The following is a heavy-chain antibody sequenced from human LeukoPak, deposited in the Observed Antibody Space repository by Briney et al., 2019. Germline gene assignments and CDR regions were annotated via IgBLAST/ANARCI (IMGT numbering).Heavy chain of an antibody. CDR3: ARLHYDSSGYYYFDY. V-gene: IGHV4-59*01. Sequence: SETLSLTCTVSGGSISSYYWSWIRQPPGKGLECIGYIYYSGSTNYNPSLKSRVTISVDTSKSQLSLKLSSVTAADTAVYYCARLHYDSSGYYYFDYWGQGTLVTVSS. J-gene: IGHJ4*02. CDR1: GGSISSYY. D-gene: IGHD3-22*01. CDR2: IYYSGST.